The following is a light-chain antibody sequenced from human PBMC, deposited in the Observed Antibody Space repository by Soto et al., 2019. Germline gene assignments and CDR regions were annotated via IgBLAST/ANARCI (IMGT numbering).Light chain of an antibody. J-gene: IGKJ3*01. V-gene: IGKV1-33*01. Sequence: DIQMTQSPSSLSASVGDRVTITCQASQDISNYLNWYQQKPGKAPKLLIYDASNLETGVPSRFSGGGSGTDFTFTISSLQPEDIATYYCQQYDNLRVTFGPGTKVDI. CDR1: QDISNY. CDR2: DAS. CDR3: QQYDNLRVT.